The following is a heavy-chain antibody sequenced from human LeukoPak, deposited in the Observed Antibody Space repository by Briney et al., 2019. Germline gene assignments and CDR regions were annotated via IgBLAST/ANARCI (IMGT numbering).Heavy chain of an antibody. D-gene: IGHD5-12*01. CDR3: ARDIAGEVY. J-gene: IGHJ4*02. V-gene: IGHV4-34*01. Sequence: SETLSLTCAVYGGSFSGYYRSWIRQPPGKGLEWIGEINHSGSTNYNPSLKSRVTISVDTSKNQFSLKLSSVTAADTAVYYCARDIAGEVYWGQGTLVTVSS. CDR1: GGSFSGYY. CDR2: INHSGST.